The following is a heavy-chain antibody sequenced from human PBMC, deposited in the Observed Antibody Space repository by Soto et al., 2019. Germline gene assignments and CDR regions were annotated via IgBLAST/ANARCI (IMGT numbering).Heavy chain of an antibody. CDR3: ARDASQGVYYYYYMDV. D-gene: IGHD3-16*01. J-gene: IGHJ6*03. CDR1: GFTFSSYG. V-gene: IGHV3-33*01. CDR2: IWYDGSNK. Sequence: QVQLVESGGGVVQPGRSLRLSCAASGFTFSSYGMHWVRQAPGKGLEWVAVIWYDGSNKYYADSVKGRFTISRDNSKNTLYLQMNSLRAEDTAVYYCARDASQGVYYYYYMDVWGKGTTVTVSS.